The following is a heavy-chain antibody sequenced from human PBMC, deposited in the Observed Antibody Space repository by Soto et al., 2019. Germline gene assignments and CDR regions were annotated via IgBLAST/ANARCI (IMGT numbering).Heavy chain of an antibody. D-gene: IGHD2-2*01. CDR3: GRCTGTSCHLGADF. CDR1: GFTFSNYA. V-gene: IGHV3-30-3*01. J-gene: IGHJ4*02. CDR2: ISFDGNNN. Sequence: QVQLVESGGGVVQPGRSLRLSCAASGFTFSNYALHWVRQARGRGLEWVALISFDGNNNYYANSVKGRFSISRDNSKNTLYLQMNSLRAEDTAVYYCGRCTGTSCHLGADFWGQGTLVIVSS.